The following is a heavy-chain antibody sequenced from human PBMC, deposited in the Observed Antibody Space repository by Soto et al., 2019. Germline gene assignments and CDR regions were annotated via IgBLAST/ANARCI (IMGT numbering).Heavy chain of an antibody. V-gene: IGHV1-2*04. Sequence: QVQLVQSGAEVKKPGASVKVSCKASGYTFTGYYMHWVRQAPGQGLEWMGWINPNSGGTNYAQKFQGWVTMNRETSLRTAYIGLSRRRYYDTAVYCCARGDDILAGYYPSEWFDPWGQGTLVTVSS. CDR1: GYTFTGYY. CDR2: INPNSGGT. D-gene: IGHD3-9*01. CDR3: ARGDDILAGYYPSEWFDP. J-gene: IGHJ5*02.